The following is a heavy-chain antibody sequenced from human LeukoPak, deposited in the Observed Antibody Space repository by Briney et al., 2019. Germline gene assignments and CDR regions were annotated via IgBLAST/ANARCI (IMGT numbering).Heavy chain of an antibody. V-gene: IGHV3-33*01. CDR3: VGELLTAAGTIGAFDI. Sequence: PGGSLRLSCAASGFTFSTYGMHWVRQAPGKGLEWVAVIWPNGSNKYHADSVKGRFTISRDNSKSTLFLQISRLAAEDTAVYYCVGELLTAAGTIGAFDIWGRGTMVTVSS. CDR1: GFTFSTYG. CDR2: IWPNGSNK. D-gene: IGHD6-13*01. J-gene: IGHJ3*02.